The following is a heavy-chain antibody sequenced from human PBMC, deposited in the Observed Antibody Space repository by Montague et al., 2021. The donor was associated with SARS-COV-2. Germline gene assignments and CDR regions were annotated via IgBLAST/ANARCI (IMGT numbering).Heavy chain of an antibody. V-gene: IGHV4-31*11. CDR3: ASEGGRIQLWLRGDDAFNI. Sequence: TLSLTCAVYGGSFGGYYWSWIRQHPGKGLEWIGYVYYSGSTFYYPYLKSRITISVETSKNQFSLKLSSVTAAATAVYYCASEGGRIQLWLRGDDAFNIWGRGTLVTVSS. CDR1: GGSFGGYY. J-gene: IGHJ3*02. D-gene: IGHD5-18*01. CDR2: VYYSGST.